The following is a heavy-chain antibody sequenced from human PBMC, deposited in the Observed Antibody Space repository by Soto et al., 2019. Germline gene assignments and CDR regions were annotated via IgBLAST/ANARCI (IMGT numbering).Heavy chain of an antibody. CDR1: GFTFSNFA. J-gene: IGHJ4*02. Sequence: GGSLRLSCAASGFTFSNFAVSWVRRAPGRGLEWVSSISATGGGTYYADSVKGRFTISRDNSKSVLYLQITSLRAEDSAIYYCAKAESCSSGGCFAIFDYWGQGARVTVSS. V-gene: IGHV3-23*01. CDR3: AKAESCSSGGCFAIFDY. D-gene: IGHD2-15*01. CDR2: ISATGGGT.